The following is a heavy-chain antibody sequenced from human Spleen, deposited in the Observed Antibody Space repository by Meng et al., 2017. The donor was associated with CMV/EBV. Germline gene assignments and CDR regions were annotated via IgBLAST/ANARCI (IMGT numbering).Heavy chain of an antibody. CDR1: GFAFNVYS. V-gene: IGHV3-21*01. CDR3: ARKEYCSSTSCYPDGMDV. D-gene: IGHD2-2*01. Sequence: GESLKISCAASGFAFNVYSMNWVRQTPGRGLEWVSSISSNGRDISYADSLKGRFTVSRDNSKNSLYLQMNSLRAEDTAVYYCARKEYCSSTSCYPDGMDVWGQGTTVTVSS. J-gene: IGHJ6*02. CDR2: ISSNGRDI.